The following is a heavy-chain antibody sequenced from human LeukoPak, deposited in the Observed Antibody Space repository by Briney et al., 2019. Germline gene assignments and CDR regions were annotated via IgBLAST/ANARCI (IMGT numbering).Heavy chain of an antibody. CDR2: IKSDGSST. J-gene: IGHJ4*02. V-gene: IGHV3-74*01. Sequence: GGSLRLSCAASEFSVGSNYMTWVRQAPGKGLVWVSRIKSDGSSTTYADSVKGRFTISRDNARNTLYLQMNSLRAEDTAVYYCAKSDYFDSWGQGTLVTVSS. CDR3: AKSDYFDS. CDR1: EFSVGSNY.